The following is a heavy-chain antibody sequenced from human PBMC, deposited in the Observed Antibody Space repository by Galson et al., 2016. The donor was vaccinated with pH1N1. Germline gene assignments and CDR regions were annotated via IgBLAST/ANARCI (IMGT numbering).Heavy chain of an antibody. D-gene: IGHD5-18*01. CDR3: AKVTGYLYGYVDY. V-gene: IGHV3-9*01. CDR1: GFTFDDYA. Sequence: SLRLSCAASGFTFDDYAMHWVRQAPGKGLEWVSGISWNSGRIGYADSVKGRFTISRDNAKNSLYLQMNSLRAEDTALYYCAKVTGYLYGYVDYWGQGTLVTVSS. CDR2: ISWNSGRI. J-gene: IGHJ4*02.